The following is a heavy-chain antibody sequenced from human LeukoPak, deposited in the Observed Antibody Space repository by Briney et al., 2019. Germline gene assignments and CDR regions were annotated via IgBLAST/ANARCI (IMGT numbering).Heavy chain of an antibody. CDR1: GGSISSSCYY. D-gene: IGHD6-25*01. CDR2: IYDSGST. J-gene: IGHJ3*02. Sequence: PSETLSLTCTVSGGSISSSCYYWVRIRQPPGKGLEWIGSIYDSGSTYYNPSLESRVIMSVDTSNNHFSLNLTSVTAADTAMYYCLGPPGYRSGADIWGQGTMVTVSS. CDR3: LGPPGYRSGADI. V-gene: IGHV4-39*02.